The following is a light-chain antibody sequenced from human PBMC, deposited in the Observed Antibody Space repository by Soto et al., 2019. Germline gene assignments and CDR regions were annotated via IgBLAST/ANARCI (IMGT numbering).Light chain of an antibody. CDR3: HQYKSYPLT. V-gene: IGKV1-5*03. CDR2: KAS. CDR1: QSISTL. J-gene: IGKJ4*01. Sequence: DIQMTQSPSTLSASAGDRVTITCRASQSISTLLAWYQQKPGKVPKLLIYKASSLESGVPSRFSGSGSGTAFTLTISSLQPDDFATYYCHQYKSYPLTFGGGTKVEIK.